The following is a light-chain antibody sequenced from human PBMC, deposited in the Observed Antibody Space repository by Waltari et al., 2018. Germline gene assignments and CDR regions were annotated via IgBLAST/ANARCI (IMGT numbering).Light chain of an antibody. Sequence: EIVLTQSPATLSLSPGDRATLSCRASQSISTNLAWYQQRPGQAPRLLIYDTSTRATGIPVKFSGSGSGTEFTLTISDLQPEDFAVYYCQQYNNWPPLYTFGQGTKLDIK. CDR3: QQYNNWPPLYT. V-gene: IGKV3-15*01. CDR2: DTS. J-gene: IGKJ2*01. CDR1: QSISTN.